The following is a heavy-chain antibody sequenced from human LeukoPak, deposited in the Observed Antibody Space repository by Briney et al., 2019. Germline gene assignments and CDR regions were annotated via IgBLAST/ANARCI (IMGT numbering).Heavy chain of an antibody. V-gene: IGHV3-7*04. J-gene: IGHJ4*02. CDR3: ARGGTRYYFDY. Sequence: PGGSLRLSCAASGFTFSSYWMSWVRQAPGKGLEWVANIKQDGSEKYYVDSVKGRFTISRDNSKNTLYLQMNSLRAEDTAVYYCARGGTRYYFDYWGQGTLVTVSS. D-gene: IGHD3-16*01. CDR2: IKQDGSEK. CDR1: GFTFSSYW.